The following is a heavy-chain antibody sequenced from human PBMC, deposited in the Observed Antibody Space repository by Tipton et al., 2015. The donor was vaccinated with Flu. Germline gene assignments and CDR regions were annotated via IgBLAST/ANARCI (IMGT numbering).Heavy chain of an antibody. Sequence: SGFTFSSYWMSWVRQAPGKGLEWVANIKQDGSEKYYVDSVKGRFTTSRDNAKNSLYLQMNSLRAEDTAVYYCARTPRGSSGWYPDPFDYWGQGTLVSVSS. CDR2: IKQDGSEK. D-gene: IGHD6-19*01. J-gene: IGHJ4*02. V-gene: IGHV3-7*01. CDR1: GFTFSSYW. CDR3: ARTPRGSSGWYPDPFDY.